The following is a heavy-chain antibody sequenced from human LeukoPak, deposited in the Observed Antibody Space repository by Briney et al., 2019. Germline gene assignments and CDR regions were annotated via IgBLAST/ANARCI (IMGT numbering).Heavy chain of an antibody. Sequence: SETLSLTCTVSGGSISSYYWSWIRQPPGKGLEWIGYIYYSGSTNYNPSLKSRVTISVDTSKNQFSLKLSSVTAADTAVYYCARAPGLRSLEWSAYYYYYYMDVWGKGTTVTVSS. CDR2: IYYSGST. CDR3: ARAPGLRSLEWSAYYYYYYMDV. J-gene: IGHJ6*03. D-gene: IGHD3-3*01. V-gene: IGHV4-59*01. CDR1: GGSISSYY.